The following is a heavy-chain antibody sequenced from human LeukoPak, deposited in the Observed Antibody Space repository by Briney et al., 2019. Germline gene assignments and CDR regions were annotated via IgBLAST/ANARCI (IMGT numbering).Heavy chain of an antibody. CDR1: RFTFSSYA. CDR2: ISSSGSML. CDR3: TRRPYSSSWYYFDY. J-gene: IGHJ4*02. Sequence: GGSLRLSCAASRFTFSSYAMSWVRQAPGKGLEWVSYISSSGSMLHYADSVEGRFTISRDNAKNSLYLQMSSLRVEDTAVYYCTRRPYSSSWYYFDYWGQGTLVTVSS. D-gene: IGHD6-13*01. V-gene: IGHV3-48*04.